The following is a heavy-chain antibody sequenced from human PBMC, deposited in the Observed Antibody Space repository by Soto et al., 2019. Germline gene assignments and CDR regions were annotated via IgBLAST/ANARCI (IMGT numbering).Heavy chain of an antibody. CDR1: GYSFSNYW. J-gene: IGHJ5*02. D-gene: IGHD1-26*01. Sequence: EVQLVQSGAEVTKAGESLKISCKGSGYSFSNYWIAWVRQMPGKGLECMGSIYPGDGDTRYSPSFQGLVTISADKSISTVYLHWRTLNTSDTAIYYCARLGQWDLVNDNWFDPWGQGTLVTVSS. CDR2: IYPGDGDT. CDR3: ARLGQWDLVNDNWFDP. V-gene: IGHV5-51*03.